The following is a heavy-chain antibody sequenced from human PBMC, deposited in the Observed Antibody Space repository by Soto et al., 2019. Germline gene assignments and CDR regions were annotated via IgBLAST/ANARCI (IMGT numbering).Heavy chain of an antibody. Sequence: GASVKVSCKAPGGTFSSYAISWLRQAPGQGLEWMGGIIPIFGTANYAQKFQGRVTITADESTSTAYMELSSLRSEDTAVYYCAITPTTQYYYYYGMDVWGQGTTVTVSS. V-gene: IGHV1-69*13. CDR2: IIPIFGTA. CDR3: AITPTTQYYYYYGMDV. CDR1: GGTFSSYA. J-gene: IGHJ6*02.